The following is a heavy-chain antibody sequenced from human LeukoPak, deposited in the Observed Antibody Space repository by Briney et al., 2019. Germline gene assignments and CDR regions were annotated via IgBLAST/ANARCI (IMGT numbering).Heavy chain of an antibody. J-gene: IGHJ3*02. CDR1: GFTFSSYG. CDR2: IRYDGSNK. Sequence: PGGSLRLSCAASGFTFSSYGMHWVRQAPGKGLEWVAFIRYDGSNKYYADSVKGRFTISRDNSKNTLYLQMNSLRAEDTAVYYCAKDSEQWLLAPDAFDIWGQGTMVTVSS. D-gene: IGHD6-19*01. CDR3: AKDSEQWLLAPDAFDI. V-gene: IGHV3-30*02.